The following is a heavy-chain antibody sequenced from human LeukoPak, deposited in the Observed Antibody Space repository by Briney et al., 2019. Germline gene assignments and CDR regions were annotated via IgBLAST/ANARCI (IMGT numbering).Heavy chain of an antibody. D-gene: IGHD5-24*01. CDR3: ARHGERDAYNPTNYLYYGMDV. Sequence: PGGSLRLSCAASGFTFSSYAMSWVRQAPGKGLEWVSAISGSGGSTYYADSVKGRFTISRDNSKNTLYLQMNSLRSDDTAVYFCARHGERDAYNPTNYLYYGMDVWGQGTTVIVSS. V-gene: IGHV3-23*01. J-gene: IGHJ6*02. CDR1: GFTFSSYA. CDR2: ISGSGGST.